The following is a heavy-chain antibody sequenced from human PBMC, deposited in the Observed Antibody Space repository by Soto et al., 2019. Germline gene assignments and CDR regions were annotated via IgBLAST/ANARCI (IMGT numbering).Heavy chain of an antibody. D-gene: IGHD3-22*01. J-gene: IGHJ4*02. V-gene: IGHV3-23*01. CDR3: AKGGGVYYYDSSGYKPYYFDY. CDR2: ISGSGGST. Sequence: EVQLLESGGGLVQPGGSLRLSCAASGFTFSSYAMSWVRQAPGKGLEWVSAISGSGGSTYYADSVKGRFTISRDNSKNRLYLQMNSLRAEAKAVYYCAKGGGVYYYDSSGYKPYYFDYWGQGTLVTVSS. CDR1: GFTFSSYA.